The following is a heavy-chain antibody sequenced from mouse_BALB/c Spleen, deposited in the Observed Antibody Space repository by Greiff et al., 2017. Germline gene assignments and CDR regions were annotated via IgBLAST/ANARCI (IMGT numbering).Heavy chain of an antibody. V-gene: IGHV14-4*02. CDR2: IDPENGDT. D-gene: IGHD1-1*02. CDR3: NVPYGPLDY. J-gene: IGHJ2*01. CDR1: GFNIKDYY. Sequence: EVKLQESGAELVRSGASVKLSCTASGFNIKDYYMHWVKQRPEQGLEWIGWIDPENGDTEYAPKFQGKATMTADTSSNTAYLQLSSLTSEDTAVYYCNVPYGPLDYWGQGTTLTVSS.